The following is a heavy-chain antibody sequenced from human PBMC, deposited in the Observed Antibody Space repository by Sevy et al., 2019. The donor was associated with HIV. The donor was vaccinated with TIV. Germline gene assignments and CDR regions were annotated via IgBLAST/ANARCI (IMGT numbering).Heavy chain of an antibody. D-gene: IGHD3-22*01. CDR1: GYTFVGYY. Sequence: ASVKVSCKTSGYTFVGYYIHWVRQAPGQRLEWMGWISPASGGTDYAREFQGRVTMARDTSLRTAYMEVRWLKSDDTAVYYCATEAGRAEKRYYESRAYYSTWGQGTPVTVSS. CDR3: ATEAGRAEKRYYESRAYYST. CDR2: ISPASGGT. V-gene: IGHV1-2*02. J-gene: IGHJ4*02.